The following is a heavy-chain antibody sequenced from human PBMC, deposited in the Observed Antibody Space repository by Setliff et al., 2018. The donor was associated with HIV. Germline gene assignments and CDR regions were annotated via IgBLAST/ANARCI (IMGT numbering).Heavy chain of an antibody. CDR1: GDSVRNYY. D-gene: IGHD3-3*01. CDR2: INYNGNT. J-gene: IGHJ4*02. Sequence: SETLSLTCTVSGDSVRNYYWSWIRQPPERGLDYIGYINYNGNTNYNPSLKSRVTMSVDTSKNQISLKLRSVTAADTAVYYCAREGYNFWSGFHHWGQGTLVTVSS. CDR3: AREGYNFWSGFHH. V-gene: IGHV4-59*02.